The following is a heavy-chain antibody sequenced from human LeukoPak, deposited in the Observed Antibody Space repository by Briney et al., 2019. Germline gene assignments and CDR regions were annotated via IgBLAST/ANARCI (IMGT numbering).Heavy chain of an antibody. J-gene: IGHJ6*03. V-gene: IGHV4-61*02. CDR3: ARAGKYGSGSYYNRHYYYMDV. CDR2: IYTSGST. D-gene: IGHD3-10*01. CDR1: GGSISSGSYY. Sequence: TSETLSLTCTVSGGSISSGSYYWSWIRQPAGKGLEWIGRIYTSGSTNYNPSLKSRVTISVDTSKNQFSLKLSSVTAADTAVYYCARAGKYGSGSYYNRHYYYMDVWGKGTTVTVSS.